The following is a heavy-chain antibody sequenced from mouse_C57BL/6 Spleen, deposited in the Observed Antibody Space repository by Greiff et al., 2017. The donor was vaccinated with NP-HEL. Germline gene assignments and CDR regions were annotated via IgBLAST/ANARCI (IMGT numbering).Heavy chain of an antibody. CDR2: IFPRDGST. CDR1: GYTFTSYD. V-gene: IGHV1-85*01. D-gene: IGHD4-1*01. Sequence: VQLQQSGPELVKPGASVKLSCTASGYTFTSYDINWVQQRPGQGLEWIGWIFPRDGSTKYTDTFKGTATLPVDTSSSTTYMELHSLTSEDSAVYFCARGEGLGPAWFAYWGQGTLVTVSA. J-gene: IGHJ3*01. CDR3: ARGEGLGPAWFAY.